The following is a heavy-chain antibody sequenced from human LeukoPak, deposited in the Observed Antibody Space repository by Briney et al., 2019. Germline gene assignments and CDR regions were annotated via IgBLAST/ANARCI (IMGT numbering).Heavy chain of an antibody. D-gene: IGHD4-11*01. V-gene: IGHV4-34*01. Sequence: SETLSLTCTDYGGSFSGYYWSWIRQPPGKGLEWIGEITYSGSTNYNPSLKSRVTISVDTSKNQFSLKLTSVTAADTAVYYCARSHDYSTSLAFDVWGQGTMVTVSS. CDR3: ARSHDYSTSLAFDV. CDR2: ITYSGST. CDR1: GGSFSGYY. J-gene: IGHJ3*01.